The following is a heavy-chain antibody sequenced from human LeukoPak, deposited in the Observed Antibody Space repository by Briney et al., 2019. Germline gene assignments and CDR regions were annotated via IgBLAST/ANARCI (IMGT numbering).Heavy chain of an antibody. CDR3: ARQDSKTYSSGWYYFDY. V-gene: IGHV4-38-2*01. CDR1: GYSISSGYY. J-gene: IGHJ4*02. D-gene: IGHD6-19*01. CDR2: IYHSGST. Sequence: PSETLSLTCAVSGYSISSGYYWSWIRQPPGKGLEWIGGIYHSGSTYYNPSLKSRVTISVDTSKNQFSLKLSSVTAADTAVYYCARQDSKTYSSGWYYFDYWGQGTLVTVSS.